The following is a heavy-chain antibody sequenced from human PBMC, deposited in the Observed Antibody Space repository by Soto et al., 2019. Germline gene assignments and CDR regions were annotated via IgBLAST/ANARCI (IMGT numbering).Heavy chain of an antibody. J-gene: IGHJ4*02. CDR2: ISAYNGNT. CDR1: GYTFTSYG. Sequence: QVQLVQSGAEVKKPGASVKVSCKASGYTFTSYGISWARQAPGQGLEWMGWISAYNGNTNYAQKLQGRVTMTTDTSTSTAYMELRSLRSDDTAVYYCARDLALFIAAAGPQGDYWGQGTLVTVSS. V-gene: IGHV1-18*01. CDR3: ARDLALFIAAAGPQGDY. D-gene: IGHD6-13*01.